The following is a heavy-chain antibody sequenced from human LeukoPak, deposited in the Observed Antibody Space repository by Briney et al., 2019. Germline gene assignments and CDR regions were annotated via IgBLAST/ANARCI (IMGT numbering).Heavy chain of an antibody. J-gene: IGHJ3*02. V-gene: IGHV4-4*07. CDR2: IYTSGST. Sequence: SETLSLTCTVSGGXISSYYWSWIRQPAGKGLEWIGRIYTSGSTNYNPSLKSRVTMSVDTSKNQFSLKLSSVTAADTAVYYCARAAPAFEAAAGTDAFDIWGQGTMVTVSS. CDR3: ARAAPAFEAAAGTDAFDI. D-gene: IGHD6-13*01. CDR1: GGXISSYY.